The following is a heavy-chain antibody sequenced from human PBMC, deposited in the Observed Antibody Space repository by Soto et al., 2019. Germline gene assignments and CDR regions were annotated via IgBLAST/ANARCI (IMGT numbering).Heavy chain of an antibody. CDR2: MNPNSGNT. D-gene: IGHD6-19*01. J-gene: IGHJ6*02. CDR1: GYTFTSYD. V-gene: IGHV1-8*01. CDR3: ARAGIAVAGTALINYYYYYGMDV. Sequence: VASVKVSCKASGYTFTSYDINWVRQATGQGLEWMGWMNPNSGNTGYAQKFQGRVTMTRNTSISTAYMELSSLRSEDTAVYYCARAGIAVAGTALINYYYYYGMDVWGQGTTVTVS.